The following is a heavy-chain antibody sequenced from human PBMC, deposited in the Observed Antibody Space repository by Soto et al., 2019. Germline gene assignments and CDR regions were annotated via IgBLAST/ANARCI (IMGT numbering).Heavy chain of an antibody. CDR2: INAGNGNT. Sequence: ASVRVSCKASGYTFTSYAMHWVRQAPGQRHKRMGWINAGNGNTKYSQKFQGRVTITRDTSASTAYMGLSSLRSEDTAVYYCASGDYYGSGSSPYYYYGMDVWGQGTTVTVSS. J-gene: IGHJ6*02. D-gene: IGHD3-10*01. V-gene: IGHV1-3*01. CDR3: ASGDYYGSGSSPYYYYGMDV. CDR1: GYTFTSYA.